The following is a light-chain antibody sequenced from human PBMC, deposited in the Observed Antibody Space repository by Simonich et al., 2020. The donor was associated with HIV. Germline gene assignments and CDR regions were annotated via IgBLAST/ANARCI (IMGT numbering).Light chain of an antibody. J-gene: IGKJ4*01. CDR3: QQYNNWPLT. CDR2: GAS. V-gene: IGKV3-15*01. Sequence: EIVMTQSPATLSVSLGERATLSCRASQSVSSNLAWYQQKPGQAPRLLIHGASTRATGIPARFSGSGSGTEFTLTISSLQSEDFAVYHCQQYNNWPLTFGGGTKVEIK. CDR1: QSVSSN.